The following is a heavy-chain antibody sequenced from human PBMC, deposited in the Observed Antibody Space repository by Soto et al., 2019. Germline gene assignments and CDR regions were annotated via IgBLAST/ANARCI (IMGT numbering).Heavy chain of an antibody. CDR1: GDTFSFYS. J-gene: IGHJ4*02. D-gene: IGHD3-10*01. CDR3: ASSYGSGYRAFDY. CDR2: INPILSMS. Sequence: QVQLVQSGAEVKKPGSSVRVSCKASGDTFSFYSINWVRQAPGLGLEWMGRINPILSMSNYAQRFQGRVTVTAEKSTSPAYMELSSLRSEDTAMYYCASSYGSGYRAFDYWGQGALVTVSS. V-gene: IGHV1-69*02.